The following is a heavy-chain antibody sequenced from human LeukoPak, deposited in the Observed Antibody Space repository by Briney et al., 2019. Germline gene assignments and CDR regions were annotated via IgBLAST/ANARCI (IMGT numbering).Heavy chain of an antibody. CDR1: GGSISSSSYY. J-gene: IGHJ5*02. CDR3: ARGAVSNTLSWFDP. Sequence: SETLSLTCTVSGGSISSSSYYWGWIRQPPGKGLEWIGSIYYSGSAYYSPSLKSRVTISVDTSKNQFSLKLSSVTAADTAVYYCARGAVSNTLSWFDPWGQGTLVTVSS. D-gene: IGHD2-2*02. CDR2: IYYSGSA. V-gene: IGHV4-39*01.